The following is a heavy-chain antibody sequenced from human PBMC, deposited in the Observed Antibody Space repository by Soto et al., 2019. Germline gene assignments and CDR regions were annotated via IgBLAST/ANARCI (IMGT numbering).Heavy chain of an antibody. Sequence: GWSLRLSCASSEFTFMSYWMHWVRQSPGKGLVWVSRISGDGSSTNYADSVKGRFTISRDNAKNTVYLQIDSLRAEDTAVYYCARSLPGTYGAFDLWGQGTMVTVSS. CDR1: EFTFMSYW. CDR3: ARSLPGTYGAFDL. V-gene: IGHV3-74*01. J-gene: IGHJ3*01. D-gene: IGHD1-7*01. CDR2: ISGDGSST.